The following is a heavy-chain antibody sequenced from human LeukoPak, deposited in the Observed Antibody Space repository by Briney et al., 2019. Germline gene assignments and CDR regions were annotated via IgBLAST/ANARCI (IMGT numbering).Heavy chain of an antibody. D-gene: IGHD3-3*01. CDR3: AKDHMATTYGTIVFGLYYFDY. V-gene: IGHV3-23*01. CDR2: ISGSGGST. Sequence: PGGSLRLSCAASGFTFSSYAMSWVRQAPGKGLEWVSAISGSGGSTYYADSVKGRFTISRDNSKNTLYLQMNSLRAEDTAVYYCAKDHMATTYGTIVFGLYYFDYWGQGTLVTVSS. CDR1: GFTFSSYA. J-gene: IGHJ4*02.